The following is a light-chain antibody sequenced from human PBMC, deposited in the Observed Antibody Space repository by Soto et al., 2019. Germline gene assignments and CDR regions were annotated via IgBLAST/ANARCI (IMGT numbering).Light chain of an antibody. J-gene: IGKJ4*01. Sequence: DFVMTQSPDSLAVSLGERATINCKSSQSVLSSSNNKNYLDWYQQEPGQPPKLLIYWASTRESGVPDRFSGSGSGTDFTLTISSLQAEDVAVYYCQQYYSTPLTFGGGTKVEIK. V-gene: IGKV4-1*01. CDR1: QSVLSSSNNKNY. CDR3: QQYYSTPLT. CDR2: WAS.